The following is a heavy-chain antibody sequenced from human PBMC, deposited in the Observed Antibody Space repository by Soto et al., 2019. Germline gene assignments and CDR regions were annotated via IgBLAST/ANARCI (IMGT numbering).Heavy chain of an antibody. D-gene: IGHD3-10*01. V-gene: IGHV1-69*01. CDR1: GDTFKNCV. CDR2: IIPLFGTT. J-gene: IGHJ6*02. Sequence: QVQVVQAGVEVRRPGSSVKVSCKASGDTFKNCVISWVRQAPGQGLERMGGIIPLFGTTDFAQRLQGRLTITTDESTTTAYMELSRLRSEDTATYYCAAELGFGKLSVVWGQGTTVIVSS. CDR3: AAELGFGKLSVV.